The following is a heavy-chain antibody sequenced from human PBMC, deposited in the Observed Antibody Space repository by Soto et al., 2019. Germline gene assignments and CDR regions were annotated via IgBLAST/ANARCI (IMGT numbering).Heavy chain of an antibody. V-gene: IGHV5-10-1*01. Sequence: GESLKISCKGSGYSFTSYWISWVRQMPGKSLDWMGRIDPSDFYTNYSPSFQGHVTISADKSISTVYLQWSSLKASDTAMYYCARHYYGSGSMDYYYGMDVWGQGTTVTVSS. D-gene: IGHD3-10*01. J-gene: IGHJ6*02. CDR2: IDPSDFYT. CDR3: ARHYYGSGSMDYYYGMDV. CDR1: GYSFTSYW.